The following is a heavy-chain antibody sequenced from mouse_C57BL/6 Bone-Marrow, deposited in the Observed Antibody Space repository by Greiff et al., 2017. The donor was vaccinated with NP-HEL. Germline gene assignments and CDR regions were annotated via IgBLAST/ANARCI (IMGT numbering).Heavy chain of an antibody. Sequence: EVKVVESGGGLVKPGGSLKLSCAASGFTFSDYGMHWVRQAPEKGLEWVAYISSGSSTIYYADTVKGRFTISRDNAKNTLFLQMTSLRSEDTAVYYCTSTVVAYWGQGTLVTVSA. CDR3: TSTVVAY. CDR1: GFTFSDYG. D-gene: IGHD1-1*02. CDR2: ISSGSSTI. J-gene: IGHJ3*01. V-gene: IGHV5-17*01.